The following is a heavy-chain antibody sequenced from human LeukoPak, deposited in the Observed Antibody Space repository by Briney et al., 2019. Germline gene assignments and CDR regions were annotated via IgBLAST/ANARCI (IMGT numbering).Heavy chain of an antibody. D-gene: IGHD6-19*01. J-gene: IGHJ6*02. CDR3: AKSKDSGWYWDYYYYYGMDV. Sequence: GGSLRLSCAASGFTSSSYGMHWVRQAPGKGLEWVAVISYDGSNKYYADSVKGRFTISRDNSKNTLYLQMNSLRAEDTAVYYCAKSKDSGWYWDYYYYYGMDVWGQGTTVTVSS. CDR1: GFTSSSYG. CDR2: ISYDGSNK. V-gene: IGHV3-30*18.